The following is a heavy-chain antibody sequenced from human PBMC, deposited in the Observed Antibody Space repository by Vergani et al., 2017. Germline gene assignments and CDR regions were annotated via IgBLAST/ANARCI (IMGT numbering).Heavy chain of an antibody. J-gene: IGHJ3*02. CDR3: ARDLGDYGDYEGLDDAFDI. V-gene: IGHV6-1*01. Sequence: QVQLQQSGPGLVKPSQTLSLTCAISGDSVSSNSAAWNWIRQSPSRGLEWLGRTYYRSKWYNDYAVSVKSRITINPDTSKNQFSLQLNSVTPEDTAVYYCARDLGDYGDYEGLDDAFDIWGQGTMVTVSS. D-gene: IGHD4-17*01. CDR1: GDSVSSNSAA. CDR2: TYYRSKWYN.